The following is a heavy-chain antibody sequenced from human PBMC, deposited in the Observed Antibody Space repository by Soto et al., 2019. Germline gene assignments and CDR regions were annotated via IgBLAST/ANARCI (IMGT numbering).Heavy chain of an antibody. CDR2: INQSGST. Sequence: QVQLQQWGAGLLKPSETLSLTCAVYGGSFSGYYWTWIRQPPGKGLEWIGEINQSGSTNYNPSLKSRVTIAIDTSKNQCSLKLTSVTAADTAVYYCAREGSTSLRYFDLWGRGTLVTVSS. CDR3: AREGSTSLRYFDL. J-gene: IGHJ2*01. D-gene: IGHD2-2*01. CDR1: GGSFSGYY. V-gene: IGHV4-34*01.